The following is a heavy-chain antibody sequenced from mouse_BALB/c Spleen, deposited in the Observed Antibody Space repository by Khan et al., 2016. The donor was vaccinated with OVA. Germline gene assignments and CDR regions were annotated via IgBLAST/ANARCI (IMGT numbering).Heavy chain of an antibody. D-gene: IGHD2-2*01. V-gene: IGHV1S81*02. Sequence: QVQLQQSGAELVKPGASVRLSCKASGYTFTSYYLYWVKQRPGQGLEWIGDINPSSGGTNFNEKFKSKATLTVDKSSSTAYIQLNSLTSEDSAVYYCTRSGYGSFAYWGQGTLSLSLQ. J-gene: IGHJ3*01. CDR2: INPSSGGT. CDR3: TRSGYGSFAY. CDR1: GYTFTSYY.